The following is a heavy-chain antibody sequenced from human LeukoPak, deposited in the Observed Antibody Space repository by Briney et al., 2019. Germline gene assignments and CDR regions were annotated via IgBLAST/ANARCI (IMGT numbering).Heavy chain of an antibody. V-gene: IGHV3-30*02. CDR3: AKDHYRQSGALDWLFLMDV. D-gene: IGHD3-9*01. J-gene: IGHJ6*04. CDR2: IRYDGSNK. CDR1: GFTFSSYG. Sequence: PGGSLRLSCAASGFTFSSYGMHWVRQAPGKGLEWVAFIRYDGSNKYYADSVKGRFTISRDNSKNTLYLQMNSLRAEDTAVYYCAKDHYRQSGALDWLFLMDVWGKGTTVTISS.